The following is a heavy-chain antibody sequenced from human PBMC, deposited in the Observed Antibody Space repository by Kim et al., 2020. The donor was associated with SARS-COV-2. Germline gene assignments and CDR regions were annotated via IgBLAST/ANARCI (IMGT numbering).Heavy chain of an antibody. V-gene: IGHV1-46*01. J-gene: IGHJ4*02. CDR3: ARARALNYFDY. Sequence: ASVKVSCKASGYTFTIYYMHWVRQAPGQGLEWMGLLTPRGGPTPSAPPFPGRVPLPRDTSTSPVYMELRRLRYDATAVYYCARARALNYFDYWGQASLVT. CDR2: LTPRGGPT. CDR1: GYTFTIYY. D-gene: IGHD1-26*01.